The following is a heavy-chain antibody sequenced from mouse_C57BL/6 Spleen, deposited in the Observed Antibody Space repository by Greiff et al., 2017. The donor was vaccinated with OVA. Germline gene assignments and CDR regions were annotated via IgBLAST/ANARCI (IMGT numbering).Heavy chain of an antibody. CDR3: ASGDWGDY. D-gene: IGHD4-1*01. CDR1: GYTFTSYW. CDR2: IDPSDSYT. J-gene: IGHJ2*01. V-gene: IGHV1-69*01. Sequence: VKLMESGAELVMPGASVKLSCKASGYTFTSYWMHWVKQRPGQGLEWIGEIDPSDSYTNYNQKFKGKSTLTVDKSSSTAYMQLSSLTSEDSAVYYCASGDWGDYWGQGTTRTVSS.